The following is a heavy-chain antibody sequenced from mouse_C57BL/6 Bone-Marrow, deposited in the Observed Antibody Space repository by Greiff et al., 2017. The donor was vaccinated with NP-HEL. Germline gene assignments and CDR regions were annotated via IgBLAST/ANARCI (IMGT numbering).Heavy chain of an antibody. V-gene: IGHV1-82*01. J-gene: IGHJ1*03. CDR3: AGGTTVVTHWYFDD. CDR1: GYAFSSSW. Sequence: QVQLKESGPELVKPGASVKISCKASGYAFSSSWMNWVKQRPGKGLEWIGRIYPGDGDTNYNGKFKGTATLTADKSSSTAYMQLSSLTSEDSAVYFCAGGTTVVTHWYFDDWGTGTTVTVSS. CDR2: IYPGDGDT. D-gene: IGHD1-1*01.